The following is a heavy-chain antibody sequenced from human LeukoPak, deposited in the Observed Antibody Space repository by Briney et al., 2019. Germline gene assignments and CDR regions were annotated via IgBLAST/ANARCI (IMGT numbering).Heavy chain of an antibody. CDR3: ARGYSSSWYFNWFDP. CDR1: GYAISSGYF. Sequence: SETLSLTCSVSGYAISSGYFWGWIRPPPGKGLEWIGTIYHSGSTYYKPSLKSRVTISVDTSKSQCSLKLSSVTAADTAVHYCARGYSSSWYFNWFDPGGQGTLVTVSA. D-gene: IGHD6-13*01. V-gene: IGHV4-38-2*02. J-gene: IGHJ5*02. CDR2: IYHSGST.